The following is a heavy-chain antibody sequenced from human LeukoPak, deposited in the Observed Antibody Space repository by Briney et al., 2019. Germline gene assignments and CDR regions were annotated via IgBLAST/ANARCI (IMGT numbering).Heavy chain of an antibody. D-gene: IGHD3-9*01. Sequence: GSLRLSCAASGFTFSSYAMSWVRQAPGKGLEWVSAISGSGGSTYYADSVKGRFAISRDNSKNTLYLQMNSLRAEDTAVYYCAKDYDILTGYPNYFDYWGQGTLVTVSS. CDR1: GFTFSSYA. J-gene: IGHJ4*02. V-gene: IGHV3-23*01. CDR2: ISGSGGST. CDR3: AKDYDILTGYPNYFDY.